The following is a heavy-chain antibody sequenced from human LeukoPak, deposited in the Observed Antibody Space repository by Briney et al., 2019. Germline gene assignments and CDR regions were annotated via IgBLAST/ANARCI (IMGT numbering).Heavy chain of an antibody. CDR2: INHSGST. Sequence: SETLSLTCTVYGGSFSGYYWSWIRQPPGKGLEWIGEINHSGSTNYNPSLKSRVTISVDTSKNQFSLKLSSVTAADTAVYYCARGLALRFLEWLSAYYFDYWGQGTLVTVSS. D-gene: IGHD3-3*01. CDR3: ARGLALRFLEWLSAYYFDY. V-gene: IGHV4-34*01. J-gene: IGHJ4*02. CDR1: GGSFSGYY.